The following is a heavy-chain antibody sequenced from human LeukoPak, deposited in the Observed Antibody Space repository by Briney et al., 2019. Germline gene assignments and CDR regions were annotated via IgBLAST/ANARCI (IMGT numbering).Heavy chain of an antibody. CDR2: IYYSGST. CDR1: GGSISSSSYY. J-gene: IGHJ4*02. V-gene: IGHV4-39*01. Sequence: PSETLSLTCTVSGGSISSSSYYWGWIRQPPGKGLEWIGSIYYSGSTYYNPSLKSRVTISVDTSKNQFSLKLSSVTAADTAVYYCARHGSIVVVTAIPGLDYWGQGTLVTVSS. CDR3: ARHGSIVVVTAIPGLDY. D-gene: IGHD2-21*02.